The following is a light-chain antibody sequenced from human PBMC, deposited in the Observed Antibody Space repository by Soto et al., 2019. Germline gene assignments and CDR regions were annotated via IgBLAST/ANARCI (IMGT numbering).Light chain of an antibody. Sequence: DIQMTQSPSSVSASVGDRVTITCRASQSVSPWLAWYQQKPGKAPKLLIYKASSLESGVPSRFNGSGSGTDFTLSISSLQPGDFATYYCQQYDTYWTFGQGTKVDIK. CDR1: QSVSPW. J-gene: IGKJ1*01. CDR2: KAS. CDR3: QQYDTYWT. V-gene: IGKV1-5*03.